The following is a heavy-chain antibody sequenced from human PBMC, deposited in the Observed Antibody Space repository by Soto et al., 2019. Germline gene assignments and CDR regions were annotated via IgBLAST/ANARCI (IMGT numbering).Heavy chain of an antibody. CDR1: GGSISSGGYY. Sequence: SETLSLTCTVSGGSISSGGYYWSWIRQHPGKGLEWIGYIYYSGSTYYNPSLKSRVTISVDTSKNQFSLKLSSVTAADTAVYYCARGGGQQLLIDYWGQGTLVTVSS. CDR2: IYYSGST. V-gene: IGHV4-31*03. J-gene: IGHJ4*02. CDR3: ARGGGQQLLIDY. D-gene: IGHD6-13*01.